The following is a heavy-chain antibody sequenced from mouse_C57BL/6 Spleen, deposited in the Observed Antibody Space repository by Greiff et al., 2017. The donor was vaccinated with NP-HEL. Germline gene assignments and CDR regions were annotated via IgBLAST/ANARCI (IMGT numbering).Heavy chain of an antibody. CDR2: ISSGSSNI. CDR1: GFTFSDYG. D-gene: IGHD3-1*01. J-gene: IGHJ4*01. V-gene: IGHV5-17*01. Sequence: EVQLVESGGGLVKPGGSLKLSCAASGFTFSDYGMHWVRQAPEKGLEWVAYISSGSSNIYYADTVKGRFTISRDNAKKTLFLQMTMLRSEDTAMYSCSRPHSSIVYAMDYWGQGTSVTVSS. CDR3: SRPHSSIVYAMDY.